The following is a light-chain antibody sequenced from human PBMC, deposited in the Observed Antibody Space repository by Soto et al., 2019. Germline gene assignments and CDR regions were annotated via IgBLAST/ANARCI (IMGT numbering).Light chain of an antibody. V-gene: IGLV1-40*01. CDR1: SSNIGAGYD. Sequence: QSVLTQPPSVSGAPGQRVTISCTESSSNIGAGYDVHWYQQFPGTAPKLLIYGNSNRPSGVPDRFSGSKSGTSASLAITGLQAEDEADYYCQSYDSSLSGVFGSGTRSPS. CDR3: QSYDSSLSGV. J-gene: IGLJ1*01. CDR2: GNS.